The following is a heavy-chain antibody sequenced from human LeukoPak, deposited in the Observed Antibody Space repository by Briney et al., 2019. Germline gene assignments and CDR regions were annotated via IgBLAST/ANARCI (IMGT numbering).Heavy chain of an antibody. CDR1: GFTFSSYT. J-gene: IGHJ4*02. D-gene: IGHD1-7*01. V-gene: IGHV3-23*01. Sequence: GGSLRLSCAASGFTFSSYTMSWVRQAPGKGLEWVSTISDNGGSTFYADSVKGRFTIPRDNSKNTLYLQMNSLRAEDTAVYYCANHAPGTTWINYWGQGTLVTVSS. CDR3: ANHAPGTTWINY. CDR2: ISDNGGST.